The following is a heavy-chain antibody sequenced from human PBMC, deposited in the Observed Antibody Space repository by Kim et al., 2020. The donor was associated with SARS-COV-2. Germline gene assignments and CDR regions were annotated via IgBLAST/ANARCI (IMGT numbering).Heavy chain of an antibody. V-gene: IGHV3-33*01. D-gene: IGHD3-9*01. CDR2: IWHDESKK. CDR1: GFTFSNYA. J-gene: IGHJ5*01. CDR3: AREGGNTGYFSIDS. Sequence: GGSLRLSCAASGFTFSNYAIHWVRQAPGKGLEWVAVIWHDESKKYYVDSVKGRFTISRDNSNNTLYLQMNSLRAEDTAVYYCAREGGNTGYFSIDSWGQGTLVTV.